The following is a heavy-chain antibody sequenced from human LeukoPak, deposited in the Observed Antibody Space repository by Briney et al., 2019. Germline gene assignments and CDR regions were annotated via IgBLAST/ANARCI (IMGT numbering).Heavy chain of an antibody. V-gene: IGHV3-48*03. CDR2: ISSSGSTI. J-gene: IGHJ4*02. CDR1: GFTFSSYE. D-gene: IGHD2-2*01. Sequence: HSGGSLRLSCAASGFTFSSYEMNWVRQAPGKGLEWVSYISSSGSTIYYADSVKGRFTISRDNAKNSLYLQMNSLRAEDTAVYYCARVSLIVVVPAAFYFDYWGQGTLVTVSS. CDR3: ARVSLIVVVPAAFYFDY.